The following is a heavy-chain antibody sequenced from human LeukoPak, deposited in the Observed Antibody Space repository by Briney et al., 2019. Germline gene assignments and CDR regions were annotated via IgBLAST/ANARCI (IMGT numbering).Heavy chain of an antibody. CDR3: ARGGDWNYAMDV. CDR1: GYTFTGYY. V-gene: IGHV1-18*04. J-gene: IGHJ6*02. D-gene: IGHD2-21*02. CDR2: VNPYNGYT. Sequence: ASVKVSCKASGYTFTGYYMHWVRQAPGQGLEWMGWVNPYNGYTHYAQKLQGRVTLTTDTSTSTAYMELRSLRSDDTAVYYCARGGDWNYAMDVWGQGTPVTVSS.